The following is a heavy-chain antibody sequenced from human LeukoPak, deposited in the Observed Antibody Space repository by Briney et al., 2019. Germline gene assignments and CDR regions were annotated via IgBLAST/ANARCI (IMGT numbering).Heavy chain of an antibody. CDR1: GGSFSGYY. CDR2: INHSGST. CDR3: ARGGRGYSYGFLDY. V-gene: IGHV4-34*01. D-gene: IGHD5-18*01. Sequence: SSETLSLTCAVYGGSFSGYYWSWIRQPPGKGLEWIGEINHSGSTNYNPSLKSRVTISVDTSKNQFSLKLSSATAADTAVYYCARGGRGYSYGFLDYWGQGTLVTVSS. J-gene: IGHJ4*02.